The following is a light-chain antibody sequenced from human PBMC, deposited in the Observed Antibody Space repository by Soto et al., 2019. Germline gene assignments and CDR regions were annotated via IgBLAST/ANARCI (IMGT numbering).Light chain of an antibody. CDR2: DVI. V-gene: IGLV2-11*01. CDR3: CSYAGSYTHV. CDR1: SSDVGTYTY. J-gene: IGLJ1*01. Sequence: QSALAQLRSVSGSPGQSVTISCTGASSDVGTYTYVSWYQQHPGKAPKLIIYDVIKRPSGAPGRFSGSKSGNTASLTISGLQAEDEADYYCCSYAGSYTHVFGTGTKVTVL.